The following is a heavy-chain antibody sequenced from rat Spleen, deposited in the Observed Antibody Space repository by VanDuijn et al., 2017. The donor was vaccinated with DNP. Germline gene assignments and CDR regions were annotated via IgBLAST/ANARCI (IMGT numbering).Heavy chain of an antibody. V-gene: IGHV2-30*01. Sequence: QMQLKESGPGLVQPSQTLSLTCTVSGFSLTTHHVHWVRQPSGKGLEWMGIIGTGGSTEYNSALKSRLSISRDTSKNQIFLKMNSLQTEDSATYYCARDWDGYNIDYWGQGLMVTVSS. D-gene: IGHD4-1*01. CDR3: ARDWDGYNIDY. CDR2: IGTGGST. J-gene: IGHJ2*01. CDR1: GFSLTTHH.